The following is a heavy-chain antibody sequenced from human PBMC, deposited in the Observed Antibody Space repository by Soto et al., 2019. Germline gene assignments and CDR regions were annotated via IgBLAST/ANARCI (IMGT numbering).Heavy chain of an antibody. Sequence: SVKVSCKASGGTFSSYAISWVRQAPGQGLEWMGGIIPIFGTANYAQKFQGRVTITADESTSAAYMELSSLRSEDTAVYYCARDRCGGSCYIFDYWGQGTLVTVSS. CDR2: IIPIFGTA. J-gene: IGHJ4*02. CDR1: GGTFSSYA. V-gene: IGHV1-69*13. D-gene: IGHD2-15*01. CDR3: ARDRCGGSCYIFDY.